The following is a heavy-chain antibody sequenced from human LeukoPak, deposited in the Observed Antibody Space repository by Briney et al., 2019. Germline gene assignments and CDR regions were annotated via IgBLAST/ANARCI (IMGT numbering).Heavy chain of an antibody. D-gene: IGHD3-22*01. CDR3: AKDDQEYFYDTSGPDY. Sequence: TGGSLRLSCAASGFFFSNFGMHWVRQAPGKGLAWLAVISHDGSRNYYADSVKGRFTISRDNSRNSLYLQMNSLRAEDTAVYYCAKDDQEYFYDTSGPDYWGQGTLVTVSS. J-gene: IGHJ4*02. CDR1: GFFFSNFG. CDR2: ISHDGSRN. V-gene: IGHV3-30*18.